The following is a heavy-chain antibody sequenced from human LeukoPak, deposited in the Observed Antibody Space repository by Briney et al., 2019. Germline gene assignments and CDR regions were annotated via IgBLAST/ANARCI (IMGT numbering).Heavy chain of an antibody. V-gene: IGHV3-23*01. CDR3: VKGRMSEDGLDF. CDR1: GFTFGRSA. CDR2: ISSSGNT. J-gene: IGHJ4*02. Sequence: GGSLRLSCEASGFTFGRSAMTWVRQTPGRGLEWFSSISSSGNTYYADSVKGRFTISRDNSKNLVNLQMNSLRAEDTAIYYCVKGRMSEDGLDFWGQGSLVTVSS. D-gene: IGHD5-24*01.